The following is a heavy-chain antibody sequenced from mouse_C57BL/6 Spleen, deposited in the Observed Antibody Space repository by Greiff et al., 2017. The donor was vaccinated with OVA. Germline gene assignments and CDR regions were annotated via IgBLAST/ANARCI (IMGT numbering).Heavy chain of an antibody. J-gene: IGHJ1*03. CDR1: GYTFTSYW. CDR3: ARSRSSNWYFDV. V-gene: IGHV1-55*01. Sequence: QVHVKQPGAELVKPGASVKMSCTASGYTFTSYWITWVQQRPGQGLEWIGDIYPGSGSTNYNEKFKSKATLTVDTSSSTAYMQLSSLTSEDSAVYYCARSRSSNWYFDVWGTGTTVTVSS. CDR2: IYPGSGST. D-gene: IGHD1-1*01.